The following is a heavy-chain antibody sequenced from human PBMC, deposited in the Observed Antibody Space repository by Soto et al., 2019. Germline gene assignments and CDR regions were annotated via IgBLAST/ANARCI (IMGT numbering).Heavy chain of an antibody. CDR1: GGSFSGYY. CDR2: INHSGST. CDR3: ARGPARRAAAGTFDY. D-gene: IGHD6-13*01. Sequence: QVQLQQWGAGLLKPSETLSLTCAVYGGSFSGYYWSWIRQPPGKGLEWIGEINHSGSTNYNPSLKSRVTISVDTSKNQVPLKLSSVTAADTAVYYCARGPARRAAAGTFDYWGQGTLVTVSS. V-gene: IGHV4-34*01. J-gene: IGHJ4*02.